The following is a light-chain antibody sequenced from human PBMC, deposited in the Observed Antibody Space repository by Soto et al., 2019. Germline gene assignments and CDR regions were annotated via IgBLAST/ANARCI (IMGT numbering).Light chain of an antibody. CDR1: SSDVGGYNY. Sequence: QSALTQPPSASGSPGQSVTISCTGTSSDVGGYNYVSWYQQHPDKAPKLMIYEVIRRPSGVPDRFSGSKSVNTASLTVSGLQAEDEAVYYCSSYTGSIIDTVLFGGGTKLTVL. V-gene: IGLV2-8*01. CDR2: EVI. CDR3: SSYTGSIIDTVL. J-gene: IGLJ2*01.